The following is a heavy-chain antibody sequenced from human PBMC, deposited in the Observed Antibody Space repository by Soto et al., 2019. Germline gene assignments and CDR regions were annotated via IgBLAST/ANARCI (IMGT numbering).Heavy chain of an antibody. CDR3: ARVIWSGHLTSDL. D-gene: IGHD3-3*01. Sequence: VESGGGLVQPGGSLRLSCAASGFTFSSNSMNWVRQAPGKGLEWISHISSSSSTIYADSVKGRFTISRDNAKNSLYLQMNSLRDEDTAVYYCARVIWSGHLTSDLWGQGTLVTVSS. CDR2: ISSSSSTI. V-gene: IGHV3-48*02. J-gene: IGHJ5*02. CDR1: GFTFSSNS.